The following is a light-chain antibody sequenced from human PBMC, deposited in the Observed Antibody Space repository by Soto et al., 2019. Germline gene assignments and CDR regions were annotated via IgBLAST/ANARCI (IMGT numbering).Light chain of an antibody. CDR1: QSVSSSI. Sequence: EIVLTQSPGTLSLSPGERATLSCRASQSVSSSILAWYQQKPGQAPRLLIYDASVRATGTPARFSGSGSGTAFTLTISSLEPEDFALYYCQQRSTWPTFGQGTRLEIK. V-gene: IGKV3D-20*02. CDR2: DAS. CDR3: QQRSTWPT. J-gene: IGKJ5*01.